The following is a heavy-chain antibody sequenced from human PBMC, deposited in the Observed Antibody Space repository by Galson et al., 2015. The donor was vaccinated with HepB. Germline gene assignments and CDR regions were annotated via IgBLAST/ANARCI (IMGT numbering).Heavy chain of an antibody. D-gene: IGHD2-21*02. Sequence: SLRLSCAVSGFTYSNYWMSWVRQAPGRGLEWVANIKYDGSEKYYVRSVEGRFTVSRDNAQNSLYLHMSSLRAEDTAVYYCARGWDIEVTANFDYWGQGALVTVPS. CDR1: GFTYSNYW. CDR3: ARGWDIEVTANFDY. V-gene: IGHV3-7*03. J-gene: IGHJ4*02. CDR2: IKYDGSEK.